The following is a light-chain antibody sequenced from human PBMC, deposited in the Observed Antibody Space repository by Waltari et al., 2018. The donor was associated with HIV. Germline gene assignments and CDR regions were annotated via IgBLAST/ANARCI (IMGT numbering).Light chain of an antibody. V-gene: IGLV2-11*01. CDR1: STYVDTF. CDR2: DVN. Sequence: QSALTQPHSVSGSPGQSLPISCTGTSTYVDTFVSWYQQHPGKAPKVIIFDVNKRPSGVPARFSGSKSGNTASLTISGLQAEDEADYYCCSHAGNFIFVFGTGTKVTVL. CDR3: CSHAGNFIFV. J-gene: IGLJ1*01.